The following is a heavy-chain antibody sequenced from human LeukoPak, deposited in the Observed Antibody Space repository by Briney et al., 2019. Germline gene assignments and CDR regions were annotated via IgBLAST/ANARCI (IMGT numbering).Heavy chain of an antibody. CDR1: GGSISITSYY. Sequence: SETLSLTCTVSGGSISITSYYWGWIRQPPGKGLEWIGSMYSSGSTYYNPSLKSRVTISVDTSKNQFSLKLSSVTAADTAVYYCASRKLGNDYWGQGTLVTVSS. D-gene: IGHD7-27*01. V-gene: IGHV4-39*07. CDR2: MYSSGST. CDR3: ASRKLGNDY. J-gene: IGHJ4*02.